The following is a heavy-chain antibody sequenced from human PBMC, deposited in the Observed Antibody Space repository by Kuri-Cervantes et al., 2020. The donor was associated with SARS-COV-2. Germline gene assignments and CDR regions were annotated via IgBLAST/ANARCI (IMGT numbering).Heavy chain of an antibody. D-gene: IGHD2-2*01. CDR1: GGSISSYY. CDR3: ARARGVVPAAEATFDY. J-gene: IGHJ4*02. Sequence: GSLRLSCTVSGGSISSYYWSWIRQPPGKGLEWIGYIYYSGSTNYNPSLKSRVTISVDTSKNQFSLKLSSVTAADTAVYYCARARGVVPAAEATFDYWGQGTLVTVSS. V-gene: IGHV4-59*01. CDR2: IYYSGST.